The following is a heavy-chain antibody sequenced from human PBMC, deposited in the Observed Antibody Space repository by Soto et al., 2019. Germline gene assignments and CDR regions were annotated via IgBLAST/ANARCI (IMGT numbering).Heavy chain of an antibody. J-gene: IGHJ4*01. CDR2: TYYRSKWYY. CDR1: GDSVSSNSAG. Sequence: SHTLSLTCAITGDSVSSNSAGWSWVRQSPSRGLEWLGRTYYRSKWYYEYAVSVRGRITINPDTSKNQYSLQLNSVTPEDTAVYFCARGEQYSGRIFDYWGQGTLATVSS. CDR3: ARGEQYSGRIFDY. D-gene: IGHD1-26*01. V-gene: IGHV6-1*01.